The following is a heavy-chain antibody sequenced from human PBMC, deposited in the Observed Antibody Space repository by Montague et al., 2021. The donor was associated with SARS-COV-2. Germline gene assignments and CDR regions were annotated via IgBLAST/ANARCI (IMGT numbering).Heavy chain of an antibody. CDR3: AKDIGTYCSSTSCDWAGAFDI. CDR2: ISWNSGSI. V-gene: IGHV3-9*01. CDR1: GFTFGDYA. D-gene: IGHD2-2*01. Sequence: SLRLSCAASGFTFGDYAMHWVRQAPGKGLEWVSGISWNSGSIGYADSVKGRFTISRDNAKNSLYLQMNSLRAEDTALYYCAKDIGTYCSSTSCDWAGAFDIWGQGTMVTVSS. J-gene: IGHJ3*02.